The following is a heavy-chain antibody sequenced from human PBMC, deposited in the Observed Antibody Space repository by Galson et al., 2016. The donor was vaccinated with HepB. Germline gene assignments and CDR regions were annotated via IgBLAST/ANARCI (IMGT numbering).Heavy chain of an antibody. CDR2: IWPGDSDA. J-gene: IGHJ4*02. Sequence: QSGAEVKKPGESLKISCKASGYTFTNHWIAWVRQLPGKGLEWMGIIWPGDSDARYSPSFQAPVTISADKSITTAYLPWGSLKASDTAVYYFARQSSGWSSHFDSWGQGTLVTVSS. D-gene: IGHD6-19*01. CDR3: ARQSSGWSSHFDS. V-gene: IGHV5-51*01. CDR1: GYTFTNHW.